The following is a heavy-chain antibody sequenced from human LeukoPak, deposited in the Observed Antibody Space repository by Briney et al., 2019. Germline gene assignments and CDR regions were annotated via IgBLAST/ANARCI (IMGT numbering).Heavy chain of an antibody. J-gene: IGHJ5*02. Sequence: SETLSLTCAVYGGSFSGYSWSWIRQPPGKGLEWIGEINHSGSTNYNPSLKSRVTISVDTSKNQFSLKLSSVTAADTAVYYCARPQSSSWRFDPWGQGTLVTVSS. CDR2: INHSGST. D-gene: IGHD6-13*01. CDR3: ARPQSSSWRFDP. V-gene: IGHV4-34*01. CDR1: GGSFSGYS.